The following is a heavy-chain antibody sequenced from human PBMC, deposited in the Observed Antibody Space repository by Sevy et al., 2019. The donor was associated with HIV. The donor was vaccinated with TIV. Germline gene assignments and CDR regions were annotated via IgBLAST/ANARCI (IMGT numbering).Heavy chain of an antibody. J-gene: IGHJ3*02. D-gene: IGHD6-19*01. Sequence: ASVKVSCKASGYTFTSYGISWVRQAPGQGLEWMGWISAYNGNTNYAQKLQGRDTMTTDTSTSTAYMELRSLRSDDTAVYYCARDRKRIAVANGAFDIWGQGTMVTVSS. CDR3: ARDRKRIAVANGAFDI. CDR2: ISAYNGNT. CDR1: GYTFTSYG. V-gene: IGHV1-18*01.